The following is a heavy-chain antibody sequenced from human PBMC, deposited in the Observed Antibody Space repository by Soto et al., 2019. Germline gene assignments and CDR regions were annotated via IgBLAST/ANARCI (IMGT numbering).Heavy chain of an antibody. CDR2: IDGSGTTK. D-gene: IGHD3-10*01. CDR3: ARGFGRFNY. V-gene: IGHV3-48*03. CDR1: GFTFNDFE. Sequence: EVQLLESGGGLVQPGGSLRLSCGVSGFTFNDFEMNWVRQAPGKGLEWLAYIDGSGTTKKYADSVRGRFTISRDNPNNSLFLQISSLSAADTAIYCCARGFGRFNYCGQGTLVSVSS. J-gene: IGHJ4*02.